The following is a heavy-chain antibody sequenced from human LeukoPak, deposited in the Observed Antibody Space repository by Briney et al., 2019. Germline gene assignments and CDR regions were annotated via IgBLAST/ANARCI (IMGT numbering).Heavy chain of an antibody. CDR2: ISSSSSYI. V-gene: IGHV3-21*01. CDR3: ARDSNVVGAKGAG. J-gene: IGHJ4*02. CDR1: GFTFSSYS. Sequence: GGSLRLSCAASGFTFSSYSMNWVRQAPGKGLEWVSSISSSSSYIYYADSVKGRFTISRDNAKNSLYLQMNSLRAEDTAVYYCARDSNVVGAKGAGWGRGTLVTVSS. D-gene: IGHD1-26*01.